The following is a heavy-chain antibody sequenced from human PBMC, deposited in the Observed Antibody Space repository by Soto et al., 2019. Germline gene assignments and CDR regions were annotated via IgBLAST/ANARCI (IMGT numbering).Heavy chain of an antibody. CDR3: EREIVYAWGNNYFDH. J-gene: IGHJ5*02. V-gene: IGHV4-4*02. Sequence: QVQLQESGPRLVKPSGSLSLTFGVSGGTVASSHWWSWVRQSPSRGLEGIGNVYHTGDTNFNPSLQSRVTFSVDESDNQCALRLTSLTAADTAVYFCEREIVYAWGNNYFDHWGRGTLVTVCS. CDR1: GGTVASSHW. CDR2: VYHTGDT. D-gene: IGHD2-8*01.